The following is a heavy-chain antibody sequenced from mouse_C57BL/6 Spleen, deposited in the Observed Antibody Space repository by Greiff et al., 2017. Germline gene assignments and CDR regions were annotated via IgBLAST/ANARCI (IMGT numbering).Heavy chain of an antibody. Sequence: EVQLQESGPELVKPGASVKIPCKASGYTFTDYNMDWVKQSHGKSLEWIGDINPNNGGTIYNQKFKGTATLTVAKSSSTAYMELRSLTSEDTAGYDCAREGRYYYGSSLYAMDYWGQGTSVTVSS. J-gene: IGHJ4*01. CDR2: INPNNGGT. V-gene: IGHV1-18*01. CDR1: GYTFTDYN. D-gene: IGHD1-1*01. CDR3: AREGRYYYGSSLYAMDY.